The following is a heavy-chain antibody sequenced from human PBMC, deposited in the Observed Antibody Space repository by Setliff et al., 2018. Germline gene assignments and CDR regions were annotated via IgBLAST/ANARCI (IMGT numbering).Heavy chain of an antibody. V-gene: IGHV4-4*07. CDR1: GGSISSYY. D-gene: IGHD6-19*01. CDR2: IYIGGSA. Sequence: SETLSLTCTVSGGSISSYYWSWIRQPAGKGLEWIGHIYIGGSANYNPSLKSRVTISIDASKNQFSLKLNSVTAADMAVYYCAREQWLDPPGYYYMDVWAKGTTVTVS. J-gene: IGHJ6*03. CDR3: AREQWLDPPGYYYMDV.